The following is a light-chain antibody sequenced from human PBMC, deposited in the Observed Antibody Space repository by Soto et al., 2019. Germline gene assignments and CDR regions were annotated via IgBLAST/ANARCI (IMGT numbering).Light chain of an antibody. V-gene: IGKV1-5*03. Sequence: DIQMTQSPSTLSASVGDRVTITCRASQSISSWLAWYQQKPGKAPKLLIYKASSLESGVPSRFSGSGSGTEFTLTISSLQPDDFETYSCQQSNSYPLTFGGGTKVDIK. CDR3: QQSNSYPLT. CDR1: QSISSW. CDR2: KAS. J-gene: IGKJ4*01.